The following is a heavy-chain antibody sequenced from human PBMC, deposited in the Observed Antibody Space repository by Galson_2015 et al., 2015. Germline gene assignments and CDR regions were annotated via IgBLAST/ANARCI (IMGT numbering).Heavy chain of an antibody. D-gene: IGHD5-12*01. CDR2: VTPGSGAT. Sequence: SVKVSCKASGYTFSNYHIHWVRQAPGQGLEWMGIVTPGSGATSYAEKFQGRIIMTGDMSTTTAFLELSSLRSDDTALYYCVRETSAKGYGDHWGQGTLVTVSS. CDR3: VRETSAKGYGDH. CDR1: GYTFSNYH. V-gene: IGHV1-46*01. J-gene: IGHJ4*02.